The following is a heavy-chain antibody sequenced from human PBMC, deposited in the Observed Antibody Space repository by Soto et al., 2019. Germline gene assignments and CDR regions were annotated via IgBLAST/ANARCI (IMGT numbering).Heavy chain of an antibody. V-gene: IGHV1-18*01. CDR2: ISAYNGNT. CDR3: ARDMDIVVVPAAMQAPVWFDP. D-gene: IGHD2-2*03. Sequence: ASVKVSCKASGYTFTSYGISWVRQAPGQGLEWMGWISAYNGNTNYAQKLQGRVTMTTDTSTSTAYMELRSLRSDDTAVYYCARDMDIVVVPAAMQAPVWFDPWGQGTLVTVSS. CDR1: GYTFTSYG. J-gene: IGHJ5*02.